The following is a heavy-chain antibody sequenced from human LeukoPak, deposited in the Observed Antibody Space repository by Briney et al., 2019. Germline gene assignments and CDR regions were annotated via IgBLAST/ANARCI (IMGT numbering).Heavy chain of an antibody. CDR2: IYTSGST. D-gene: IGHD3-22*01. Sequence: PSQTLSLTCTVSGGSISSGSYYWSWIRQPAGKGLEWIGRIYTSGSTNYNPSLKSRVTISVDTSKNQFSLKLSSVTAADTAVYYCARGENYYDSSGYYYQYFQHWGQGTLVTVSS. CDR1: GGSISSGSYY. CDR3: ARGENYYDSSGYYYQYFQH. V-gene: IGHV4-61*02. J-gene: IGHJ1*01.